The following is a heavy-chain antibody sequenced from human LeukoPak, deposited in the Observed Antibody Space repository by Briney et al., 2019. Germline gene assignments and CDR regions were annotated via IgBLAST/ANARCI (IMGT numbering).Heavy chain of an antibody. CDR1: GFTFSSYS. CDR3: ARDQGDYVWGSCPADY. Sequence: GGSLRLSCAASGFTFSSYSMNWVRQAPGKGLEWVSSISSSSSYIYYADSVKGRFTISRDNAKNSLYLQMNSLRAEDTAVYYCARDQGDYVWGSCPADYWGQGTLVTVSS. V-gene: IGHV3-21*01. CDR2: ISSSSSYI. D-gene: IGHD3-16*01. J-gene: IGHJ4*02.